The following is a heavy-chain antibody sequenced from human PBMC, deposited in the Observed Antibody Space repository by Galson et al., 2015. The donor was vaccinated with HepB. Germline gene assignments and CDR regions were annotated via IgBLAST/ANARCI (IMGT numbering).Heavy chain of an antibody. CDR1: GFTFTSSA. CDR2: IVVGSGNT. Sequence: SVKVSCKASGFTFTSSAVQWVRQARGQRLEWIGWIVVGSGNTNYAQKFQERVTITRDMSTSTAYMELSSLRSEDTAVYYCAAEGGIAVAGTGWYFDLWGRGTLVTVSS. CDR3: AAEGGIAVAGTGWYFDL. V-gene: IGHV1-58*01. D-gene: IGHD6-19*01. J-gene: IGHJ2*01.